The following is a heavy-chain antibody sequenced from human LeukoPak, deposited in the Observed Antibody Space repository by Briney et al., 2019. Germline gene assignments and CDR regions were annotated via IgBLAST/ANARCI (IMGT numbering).Heavy chain of an antibody. J-gene: IGHJ4*02. CDR2: INPSGGST. V-gene: IGHV1-46*01. CDR1: GYTFTSYY. CDR3: ARAYGSGSYTLLFFDY. Sequence: ASVKVSCKASGYTFTSYYMHWVRQAPGQGLEWTGIINPSGGSTSHAQKFQGRVTMTRDTSTSTVYMELSSLRSEDTAVYYCARAYGSGSYTLLFFDYWGQGTLVTVSS. D-gene: IGHD3-10*01.